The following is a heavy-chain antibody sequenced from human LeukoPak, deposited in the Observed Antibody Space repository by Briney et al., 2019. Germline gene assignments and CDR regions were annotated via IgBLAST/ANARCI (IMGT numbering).Heavy chain of an antibody. V-gene: IGHV4-30-4*08. CDR2: LYYTGTT. D-gene: IGHD4-17*01. CDR3: ARSTVTTFEEGYYYGMDV. Sequence: SETLSLTCTVSGGSISSGGYYWSWIRQHPGKGLEWIGYLYYTGTTYYNPSLKSRVTISVDTSKNQFSLKLSSVTAADTAVYYCARSTVTTFEEGYYYGMDVWGQGTTVTVSS. J-gene: IGHJ6*02. CDR1: GGSISSGGYY.